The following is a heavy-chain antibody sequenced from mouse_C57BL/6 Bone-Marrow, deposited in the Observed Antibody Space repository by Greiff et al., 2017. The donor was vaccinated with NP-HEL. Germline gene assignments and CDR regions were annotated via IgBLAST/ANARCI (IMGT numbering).Heavy chain of an antibody. Sequence: VQLKESVAELVRPGASVKLSCTASGFNIKNTYMHWVKQRPEQGLEWIGRIDPANGNTKYVPKFQGKATITADTSSNTAYLQLSSLTSEDTAIYYCATFGDYDDGVAYWGQGTLVTVSA. V-gene: IGHV14-3*01. CDR3: ATFGDYDDGVAY. CDR2: IDPANGNT. J-gene: IGHJ3*01. D-gene: IGHD2-4*01. CDR1: GFNIKNTY.